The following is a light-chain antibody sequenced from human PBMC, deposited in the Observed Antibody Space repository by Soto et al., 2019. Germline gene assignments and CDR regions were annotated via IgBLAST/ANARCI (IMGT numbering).Light chain of an antibody. CDR3: QQTFNTPHT. CDR1: QGISPY. Sequence: DIQMTQSPSSLSASVGDRVSITCRASQGISPYLNWYHQKPGKAPKLLIYAASTLQSGVPSRFSGSGSGTDFTLNISSLQPEDFATYYCQQTFNTPHTFVQGTKVEVK. J-gene: IGKJ1*01. CDR2: AAS. V-gene: IGKV1-39*01.